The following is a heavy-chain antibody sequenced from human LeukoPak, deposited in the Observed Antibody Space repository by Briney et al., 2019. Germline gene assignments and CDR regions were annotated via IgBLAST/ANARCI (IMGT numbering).Heavy chain of an antibody. V-gene: IGHV1-46*01. Sequence: ASVKVSCKASGYTFTIYYMHWVRHAPGQGLEWMGIINPSSGSTNNAHKFQGRVTMTRDTSTSPVYMELSSLISEDTALYCCASIYSGSHHEPQYSSGWYPFDYWGKGTLVTVSS. D-gene: IGHD6-19*01. J-gene: IGHJ4*02. CDR3: ASIYSGSHHEPQYSSGWYPFDY. CDR2: INPSSGST. CDR1: GYTFTIYY.